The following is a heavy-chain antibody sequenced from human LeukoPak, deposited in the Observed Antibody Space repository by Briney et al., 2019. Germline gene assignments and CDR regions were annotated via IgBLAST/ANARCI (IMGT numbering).Heavy chain of an antibody. CDR1: GGSISSTNW. CDR3: AREGGPYRPLDY. V-gene: IGHV4-4*02. Sequence: PSGTLSLTCGVSGGSISSTNWWTWVRQPPGEGLEWIGEVDLSGRTNYNPSLESRVTMSVDMSENHISLTLTSVTPPDTAVYYCAREGGPYRPLDYSGQGTLVTVSS. J-gene: IGHJ4*02. CDR2: VDLSGRT.